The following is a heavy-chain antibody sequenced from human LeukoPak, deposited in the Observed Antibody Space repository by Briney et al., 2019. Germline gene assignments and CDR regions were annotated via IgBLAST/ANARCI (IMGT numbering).Heavy chain of an antibody. J-gene: IGHJ5*02. CDR2: IWYDGSNK. D-gene: IGHD3-10*01. V-gene: IGHV3-33*01. Sequence: GRSLRRSCAASGFTCSSYGMHWVRQAPGKGLEWVAVIWYDGSNKYYADSVKGRFTISRDNSKNTLYLQMNSLRAEDTAVYYCARDNYYGSGEDWFDPWGQGTLVTVSS. CDR1: GFTCSSYG. CDR3: ARDNYYGSGEDWFDP.